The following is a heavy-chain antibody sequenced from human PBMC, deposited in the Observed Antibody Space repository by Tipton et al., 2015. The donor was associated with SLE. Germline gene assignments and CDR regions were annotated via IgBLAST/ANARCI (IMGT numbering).Heavy chain of an antibody. V-gene: IGHV4-61*02. D-gene: IGHD5-18*01. CDR3: ARHKNQLWSHFDY. CDR2: NYTSGST. J-gene: IGHJ4*02. CDR1: GGSISSGSYY. Sequence: LRLSCTVSGGSISSGSYYWSWIRQPAGKGLEWIGRNYTSGSTNYNPSLKGRVTISVDTSKNQFSLNLISVTAADTAVYYCARHKNQLWSHFDYWGQGTLVSVSS.